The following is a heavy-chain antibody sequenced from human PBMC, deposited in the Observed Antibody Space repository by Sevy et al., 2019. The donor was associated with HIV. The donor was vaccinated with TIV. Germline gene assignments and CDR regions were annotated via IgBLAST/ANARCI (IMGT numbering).Heavy chain of an antibody. D-gene: IGHD3-10*01. CDR2: TYYRSKWYN. CDR3: ARNVLLWFRLAYYYYGMDV. J-gene: IGHJ6*02. Sequence: SQTLSLTCAISGDSVSSNSAAWNWIRQSPSRGLEWLGRTYYRSKWYNDYAVSVKSRITINPDTSKNQFSLQLNSVTPEDTAVYYCARNVLLWFRLAYYYYGMDVWGQGTTVTVSS. CDR1: GDSVSSNSAA. V-gene: IGHV6-1*01.